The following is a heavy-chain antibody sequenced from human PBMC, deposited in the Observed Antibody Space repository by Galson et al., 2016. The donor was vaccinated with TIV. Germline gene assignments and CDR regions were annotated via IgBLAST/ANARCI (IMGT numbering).Heavy chain of an antibody. CDR1: GFTFSVYS. Sequence: SLRLSCAASGFTFSVYSMNWIRQAPGKGLEWVSYISASHSTIYYADSVKGRVTISRDNAKNYLYLQMDSLRTEDTAVYYCARTVGGGGFYFSGMDVWGQGTTVTVSS. CDR2: ISASHSTI. D-gene: IGHD2-21*01. V-gene: IGHV3-48*01. CDR3: ARTVGGGGFYFSGMDV. J-gene: IGHJ6*02.